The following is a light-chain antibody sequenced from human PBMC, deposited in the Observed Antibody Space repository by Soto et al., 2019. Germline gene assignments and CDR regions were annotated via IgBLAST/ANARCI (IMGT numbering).Light chain of an antibody. CDR2: EAS. Sequence: DILLTQSPSTLSASVGDRVTISCRASQSINKWLAWYQHKPGKAPNLLIYEASTLHSGVPSRFSGSGSGTEFTLTISSLRPDDFATYYCQHYSGDRATFGQGTKVDIK. J-gene: IGKJ1*01. CDR1: QSINKW. CDR3: QHYSGDRAT. V-gene: IGKV1-5*03.